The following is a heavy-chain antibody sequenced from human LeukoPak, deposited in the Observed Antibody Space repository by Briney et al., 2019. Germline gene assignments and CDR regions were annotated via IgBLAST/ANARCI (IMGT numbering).Heavy chain of an antibody. J-gene: IGHJ6*02. CDR1: GGTFSSYA. V-gene: IGHV1-69*13. CDR3: ASRKRIVVPAAILYYYYGMDV. CDR2: IIPIFGTA. D-gene: IGHD2-2*02. Sequence: SVKVSCKASGGTFSSYAVSWVRQAPGQGLEWMGGIIPIFGTANYAQKFQGRVTITADESTSTAYMELSSLRSEDTAVYYCASRKRIVVPAAILYYYYGMDVWGQGTTVTVSS.